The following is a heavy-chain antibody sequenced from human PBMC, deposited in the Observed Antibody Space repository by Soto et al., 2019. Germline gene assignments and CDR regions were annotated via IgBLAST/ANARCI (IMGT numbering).Heavy chain of an antibody. V-gene: IGHV1-58*01. J-gene: IGHJ4*02. CDR1: GFTFTSSA. D-gene: IGHD2-2*01. CDR3: AAVGYCSSTSCPDTVFGVVTPYYFDY. CDR2: IVVGSGNT. Sequence: SVKVSCKASGFTFTSSAVQWVRQARGQRLEWLGWIVVGSGNTNYAQKFQERVTITRDMSTSTAYMELSSLRSEDTAVYYCAAVGYCSSTSCPDTVFGVVTPYYFDYWGQGTLVTVSS.